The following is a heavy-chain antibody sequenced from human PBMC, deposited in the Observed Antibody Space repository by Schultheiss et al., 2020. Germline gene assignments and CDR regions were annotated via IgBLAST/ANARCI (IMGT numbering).Heavy chain of an antibody. Sequence: GGSLRLSCAASGFHFDSYAMTWVRQAPGKGLEWVSSISPDNVVTYYKESVKGRFTISRDRSKSTVYLQLSGLRAEDTAIYHCAKDLFSYFSSTWSDLALHLWGQGTMVTVSS. V-gene: IGHV3-23*01. CDR3: AKDLFSYFSSTWSDLALHL. CDR1: GFHFDSYA. J-gene: IGHJ3*01. D-gene: IGHD6-13*01. CDR2: ISPDNVVT.